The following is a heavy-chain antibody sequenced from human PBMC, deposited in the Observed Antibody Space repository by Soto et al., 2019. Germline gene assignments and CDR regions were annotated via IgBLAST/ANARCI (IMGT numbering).Heavy chain of an antibody. D-gene: IGHD4-17*01. Sequence: EVQLLESGGGLVQPGGSLRLSCATSGFTFSSYAMNWVRQAPGKGLEWVSVTLGSGGSTYYADSVKGRFTISRDNSRNTLYLQMNSLRAEDTAVYYCLKDRSSVTTTPCWGQGTPVTVSS. CDR2: TLGSGGST. V-gene: IGHV3-23*01. CDR3: LKDRSSVTTTPC. J-gene: IGHJ4*02. CDR1: GFTFSSYA.